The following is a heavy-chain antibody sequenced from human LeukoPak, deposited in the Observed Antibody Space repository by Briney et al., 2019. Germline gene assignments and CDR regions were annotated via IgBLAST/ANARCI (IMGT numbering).Heavy chain of an antibody. Sequence: PGGSLRLSCEASGFSFSDYYMSWIRQPPGKGLEWIAYIRSGATTIYYADSVKGRLTISRDDAKNSLFLQMNSLRAEDTTIYYCATINFRPYWGQGTLVTVSS. CDR2: IRSGATTI. CDR3: ATINFRPY. V-gene: IGHV3-11*01. D-gene: IGHD1-1*01. J-gene: IGHJ4*02. CDR1: GFSFSDYY.